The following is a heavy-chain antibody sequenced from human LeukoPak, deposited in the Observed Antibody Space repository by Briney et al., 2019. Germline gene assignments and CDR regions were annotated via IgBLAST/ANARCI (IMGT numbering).Heavy chain of an antibody. CDR1: GGSLSGYY. CDR2: INHSGST. D-gene: IGHD3-3*01. J-gene: IGHJ5*02. CDR3: ARAAGRNNYDFWSRGRWFDP. Sequence: SETLSLTCAVYGGSLSGYYWSWIRQPPGKGLEWIGEINHSGSTNYNPSLKSRVTISVDTSKNQFSLKLSSVTAADTAVYYCARAAGRNNYDFWSRGRWFDPWGQGTLVTVSS. V-gene: IGHV4-34*01.